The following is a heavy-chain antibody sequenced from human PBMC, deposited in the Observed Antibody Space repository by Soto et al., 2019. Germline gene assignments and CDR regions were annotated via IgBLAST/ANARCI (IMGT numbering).Heavy chain of an antibody. CDR2: IYYSGST. V-gene: IGHV4-31*03. CDR3: ARDDKGYGDVDC. Sequence: SETLSLTCTVSGGSISSGGYYWSWIRQHPGKGLEWIGYIYYSGSTYYNPSLKSRVTISVDTSKNQFSLKLSSVTAADTAVYYCARDDKGYGDVDCWGQGALVTVSS. D-gene: IGHD4-17*01. J-gene: IGHJ4*02. CDR1: GGSISSGGYY.